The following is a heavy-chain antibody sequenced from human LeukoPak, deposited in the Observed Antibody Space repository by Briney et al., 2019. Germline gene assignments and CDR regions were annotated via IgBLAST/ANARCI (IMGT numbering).Heavy chain of an antibody. CDR1: GGSISNYY. V-gene: IGHV4-59*07. CDR3: ARALSGTYGLFQH. CDR2: IYYGGST. D-gene: IGHD1-26*01. J-gene: IGHJ1*01. Sequence: SDTLSLTCTVSGGSISNYYWSWIRQPPGEGLEWIGYIYYGGSTYYNPSLRSRVTISVDTSKNQFSLNLNSVTAADTAVYYCARALSGTYGLFQHWGQGTLVTVSS.